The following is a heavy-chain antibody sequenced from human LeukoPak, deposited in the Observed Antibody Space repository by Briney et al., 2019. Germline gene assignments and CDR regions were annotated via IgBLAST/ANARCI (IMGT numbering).Heavy chain of an antibody. CDR3: ARNDAYSYGYGSFDY. Sequence: SETLSLTCTVSGGSISSYYWSWIRQPPGKGLEWRGYIYDTGSTNYNPSLKIRVTISVDTSKNHSSLKLSSVPAADTAVYYCARNDAYSYGYGSFDYWGQGTLVTVSS. D-gene: IGHD5-18*01. CDR2: IYDTGST. V-gene: IGHV4-59*01. CDR1: GGSISSYY. J-gene: IGHJ4*02.